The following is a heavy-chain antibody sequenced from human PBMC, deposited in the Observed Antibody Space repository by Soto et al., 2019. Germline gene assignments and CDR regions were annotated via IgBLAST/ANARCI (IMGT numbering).Heavy chain of an antibody. J-gene: IGHJ5*02. D-gene: IGHD3-22*01. CDR2: IDSDDGIT. V-gene: IGHV3-11*01. Sequence: VGSLRRSWTASVFDFGYYYMSWVRQAPGKGLEWVSYIDSDDGITHYTDSVKGRFTISRDDAKKSLYLQMNSLRVEDTALYYCVRPYYSSSWFPFDRWGQGTLVTVSS. CDR3: VRPYYSSSWFPFDR. CDR1: VFDFGYYY.